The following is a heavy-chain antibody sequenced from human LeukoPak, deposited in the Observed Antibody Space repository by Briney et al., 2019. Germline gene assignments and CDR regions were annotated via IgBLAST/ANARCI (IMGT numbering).Heavy chain of an antibody. CDR1: GFTFSSYD. Sequence: GGSLRLSCAASGFTFSSYDMHWVRQATGKGLEWVSSIGTGDDTYYVGSVKGRFTISRENAKNSLYLQMNSLRTRDTAVYYCARGAETGFDYWGQGILVTVSS. CDR2: IGTGDDT. V-gene: IGHV3-13*01. CDR3: ARGAETGFDY. J-gene: IGHJ4*02. D-gene: IGHD1-14*01.